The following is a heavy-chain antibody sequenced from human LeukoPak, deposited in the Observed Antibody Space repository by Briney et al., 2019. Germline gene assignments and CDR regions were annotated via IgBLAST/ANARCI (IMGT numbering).Heavy chain of an antibody. CDR3: ARAGEDGYNIDY. D-gene: IGHD5-24*01. CDR1: GGSISSYY. V-gene: IGHV4-59*01. Sequence: SETLSLTCTVSGGSISSYYWSWIRQPPGKGVEWIGYIYYSGSTNYNPSLKSRVTISVDTSKNQFSLKLSSVTAADTAVYYCARAGEDGYNIDYWGQGTLVTVSS. J-gene: IGHJ4*02. CDR2: IYYSGST.